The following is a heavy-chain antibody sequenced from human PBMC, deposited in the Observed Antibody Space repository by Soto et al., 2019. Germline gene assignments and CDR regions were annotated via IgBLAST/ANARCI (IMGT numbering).Heavy chain of an antibody. J-gene: IGHJ4*02. CDR1: GGTFSSYT. CDR3: ARVGYCSGGSCSFDY. D-gene: IGHD2-15*01. V-gene: IGHV1-69*02. Sequence: QVQLVQSGAEVKKPGSSVKVSCKASGGTFSSYTISWVRQAPGQGLEWMGRIIPILGIANYAQKFQGRVTITADKSTSTAYVELSSLRSEDTAVYYCARVGYCSGGSCSFDYWGQGTLVTVSS. CDR2: IIPILGIA.